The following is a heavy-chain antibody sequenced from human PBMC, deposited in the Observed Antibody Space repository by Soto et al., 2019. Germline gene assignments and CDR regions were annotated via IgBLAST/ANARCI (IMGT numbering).Heavy chain of an antibody. CDR3: ARAPELLYAFDI. CDR1: GFTFSSYG. V-gene: IGHV3-33*01. J-gene: IGHJ3*02. D-gene: IGHD1-26*01. Sequence: GGSLRLSCAASGFTFSSYGMHWVRQAPGKGLEWVAVIWYDGSNKYYADSVKGRFTISRDNSKNTLYLQMNSLRAEDTAVYYCARAPELLYAFDIWGQGTMVTVSS. CDR2: IWYDGSNK.